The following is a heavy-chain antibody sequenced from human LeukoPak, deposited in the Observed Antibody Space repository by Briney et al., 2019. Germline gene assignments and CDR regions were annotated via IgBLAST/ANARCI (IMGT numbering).Heavy chain of an antibody. V-gene: IGHV3-21*01. CDR2: ISSSSSYI. Sequence: GSLRLSCAASGFTFSSYSMNWVRQAPGQGLEWVSSISSSSSYIYYADSVKGRFTISRDNAKNSLYLQMNSLRAEDTAVYYCARARYSYAAGAFDIWGQGTMVTVSS. CDR1: GFTFSSYS. D-gene: IGHD5-18*01. J-gene: IGHJ3*02. CDR3: ARARYSYAAGAFDI.